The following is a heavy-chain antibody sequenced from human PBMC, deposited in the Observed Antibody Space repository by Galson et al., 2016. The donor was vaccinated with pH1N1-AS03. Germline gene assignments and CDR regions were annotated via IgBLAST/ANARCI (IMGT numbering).Heavy chain of an antibody. Sequence: SLRLSCAASEFSFSNYGMHWVRQGPGKGLEWVAAISHDGTNKYYADSVKGRFTISRDNSKNTLYVQMNSLRPEDTAVYYCAKAEWALFGYKYSMDIWGQGTTVTVSS. CDR1: EFSFSNYG. CDR3: AKAEWALFGYKYSMDI. CDR2: ISHDGTNK. D-gene: IGHD1-14*01. J-gene: IGHJ6*02. V-gene: IGHV3-30*18.